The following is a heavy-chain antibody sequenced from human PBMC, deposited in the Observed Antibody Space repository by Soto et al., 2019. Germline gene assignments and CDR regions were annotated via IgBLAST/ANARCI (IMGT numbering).Heavy chain of an antibody. Sequence: SETLSLTCSVSGGSISSGGYYWSWIRQLPGKDLEWIGYIYHSGNTYYNSSLNSRLTISVDTSKNQFSLKLTSVTAADTAVYYCARVGISSSDAFDIWGQGTMVTVSS. CDR2: IYHSGNT. J-gene: IGHJ3*02. CDR1: GGSISSGGYY. V-gene: IGHV4-31*03. D-gene: IGHD6-6*01. CDR3: ARVGISSSDAFDI.